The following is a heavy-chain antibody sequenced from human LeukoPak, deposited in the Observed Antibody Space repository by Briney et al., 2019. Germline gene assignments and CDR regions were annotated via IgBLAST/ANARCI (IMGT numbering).Heavy chain of an antibody. CDR1: GFTFSSYG. Sequence: GGPLRLSCAASGFTFSSYGMNWVRQAPGKGLEWVSYISSTSRTIYDADSVKGRFTISRDNAKNSLYLQMNSLRDEDTAVYYCARDPLRWLQNNYYYYYMDVWGKGTTVTVSS. V-gene: IGHV3-48*02. D-gene: IGHD5-24*01. J-gene: IGHJ6*03. CDR2: ISSTSRTI. CDR3: ARDPLRWLQNNYYYYYMDV.